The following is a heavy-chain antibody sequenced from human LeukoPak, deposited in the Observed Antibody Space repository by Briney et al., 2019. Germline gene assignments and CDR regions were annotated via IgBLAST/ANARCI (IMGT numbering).Heavy chain of an antibody. CDR3: ARVGYSSGWYIRWYFDL. CDR1: GYTFTSYG. Sequence: GASVKVSCKASGYTFTSYGISWVRQAPGQGREWMGWISAYNGNTNYAQKLQGRVTMTTDTSTSTAYMELRSLRSDDTAVYYCARVGYSSGWYIRWYFDLWGRGTLVTVSS. D-gene: IGHD6-19*01. V-gene: IGHV1-18*01. CDR2: ISAYNGNT. J-gene: IGHJ2*01.